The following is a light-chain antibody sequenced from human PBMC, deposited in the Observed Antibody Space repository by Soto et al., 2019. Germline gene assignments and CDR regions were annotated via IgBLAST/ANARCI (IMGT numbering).Light chain of an antibody. J-gene: IGKJ1*01. CDR2: GAS. V-gene: IGKV3-20*01. CDR3: QQYGSSPRT. Sequence: ERVMTHSPATLSVSPGERATLSSRASQSVGSNLAWYQQKPGQAPRLLIFGASSRATGVPARFSGSGSGTDFTLTISRLEPEDFAVYYCQQYGSSPRTFGQGTKVDIK. CDR1: QSVGSN.